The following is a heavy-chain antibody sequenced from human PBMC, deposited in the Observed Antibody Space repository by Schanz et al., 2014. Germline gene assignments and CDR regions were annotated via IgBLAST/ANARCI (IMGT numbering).Heavy chain of an antibody. V-gene: IGHV3-23*01. CDR2: MSGSGSTA. J-gene: IGHJ6*02. CDR1: GFTFFGSFA. Sequence: EVQLLESGGGLAQPGGSLRLSCVASGFTFFGSFAMSWVRQAPGKGLEWVSGMSGSGSTADYADSVKGRFTISRDNSKNNTKNTLYVQMNNLRAEDTAVYYCATEGPRGTRQPINYYYAMDYWGQGTKVTVAS. CDR3: ATEGPRGTRQPINYYYAMDY. D-gene: IGHD6-6*01.